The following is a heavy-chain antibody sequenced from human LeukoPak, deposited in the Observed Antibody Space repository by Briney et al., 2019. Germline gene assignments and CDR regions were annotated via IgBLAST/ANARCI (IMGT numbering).Heavy chain of an antibody. CDR2: ISYDGSNK. V-gene: IGHV3-30*03. Sequence: GGSLRLSCAASGFTFSSYGMHWVRQAPGKGLEWVAVISYDGSNKYYADSVKGRFTISRDNSKNTLYLQMNSLRAEDTAVYYCARRPPSSGWYYSDAFDIWGQGTMVTVSS. CDR3: ARRPPSSGWYYSDAFDI. D-gene: IGHD6-19*01. CDR1: GFTFSSYG. J-gene: IGHJ3*02.